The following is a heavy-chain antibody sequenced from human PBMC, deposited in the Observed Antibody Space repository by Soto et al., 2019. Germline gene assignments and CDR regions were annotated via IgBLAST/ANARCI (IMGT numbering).Heavy chain of an antibody. D-gene: IGHD3-3*01. CDR1: GGSFSGYY. CDR2: INHSGST. V-gene: IGHV4-34*01. CDR3: ARGDYDLWSGYYTGRWFDP. Sequence: PSETLSLTCAVYGGSFSGYYWSWIRQPPGKGLEWIGEINHSGSTNYNPSLKSRVTISVDTSKNQCSLKLSSVTAADTAVYYCARGDYDLWSGYYTGRWFDPWGQGTLVTVSS. J-gene: IGHJ5*02.